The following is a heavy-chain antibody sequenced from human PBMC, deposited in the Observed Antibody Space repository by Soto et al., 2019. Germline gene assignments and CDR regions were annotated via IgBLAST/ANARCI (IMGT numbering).Heavy chain of an antibody. CDR2: ISSSSTI. V-gene: IGHV3-48*02. CDR3: ARDWGDGYNIDAFDI. Sequence: GGSLRLSCAASGFTFSSYSMNWVRQAPGKGLEWVSYISSSSTIYYADSVKGRFTISRDNAKNSLYLQMNSLRDEDTAVYYCARDWGDGYNIDAFDIWGQGTMVTV. CDR1: GFTFSSYS. D-gene: IGHD5-12*01. J-gene: IGHJ3*02.